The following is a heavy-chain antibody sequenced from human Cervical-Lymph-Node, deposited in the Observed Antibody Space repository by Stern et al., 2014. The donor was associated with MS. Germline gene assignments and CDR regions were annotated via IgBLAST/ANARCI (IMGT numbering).Heavy chain of an antibody. D-gene: IGHD3-16*02. J-gene: IGHJ6*02. Sequence: EVQLEESGGGLVQPGRSLRLSCTASGFTFWDHAMSWVRQAPGKGLEWVGLIRRRSNGATTEYAASVKGRFTISRDDSKSIAYLQMNSLKTEDTGVYYCGGDIVSFYYYGLDVWGRGTTVTVSS. CDR1: GFTFWDHA. CDR3: GGDIVSFYYYGLDV. CDR2: IRRRSNGATT. V-gene: IGHV3-49*04.